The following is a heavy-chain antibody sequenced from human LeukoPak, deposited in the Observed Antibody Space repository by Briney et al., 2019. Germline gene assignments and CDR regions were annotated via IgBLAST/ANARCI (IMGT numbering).Heavy chain of an antibody. CDR1: GHTFTSYA. CDR3: ARFGLGKHIEVAGIPFDI. Sequence: ASVKVSCKASGHTFTSYAISWVRQAPGQGLEWMGWISAYNGNTNYVQKLQGRVTMTTDTSTSTAYMELRSLRSDDTAVYYCARFGLGKHIEVAGIPFDIWGQGTMVTVSS. J-gene: IGHJ3*02. CDR2: ISAYNGNT. D-gene: IGHD6-19*01. V-gene: IGHV1-18*01.